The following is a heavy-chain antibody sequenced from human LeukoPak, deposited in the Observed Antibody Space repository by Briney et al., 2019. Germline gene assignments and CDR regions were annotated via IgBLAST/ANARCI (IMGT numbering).Heavy chain of an antibody. CDR2: IYYSGST. CDR1: GGSVSSGSYY. Sequence: SETLSLTCTVSGGSVSSGSYYWSWMRQPQGKGLEWIGCIYYSGSTNYNPSLKSRVTISVDPSKHQFSLKLSSVTAADTAVYYCARVRGLFYDSSGYYLYYFDYWGQGTLVTVSS. J-gene: IGHJ4*02. D-gene: IGHD3-22*01. V-gene: IGHV4-61*01. CDR3: ARVRGLFYDSSGYYLYYFDY.